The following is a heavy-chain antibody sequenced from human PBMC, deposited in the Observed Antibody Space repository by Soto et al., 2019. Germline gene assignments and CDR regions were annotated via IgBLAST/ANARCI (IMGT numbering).Heavy chain of an antibody. CDR2: ISPYNGKT. V-gene: IGHV1-18*04. J-gene: IGHJ4*02. CDR1: GYFFTSYG. CDR3: ARDFGSDLSAPGAVCDS. Sequence: ASVNVSCKASGYFFTSYGISWVRQAPGQGLEWMGWISPYNGKTKYAQNFQGRVTMTTDTSTYTAYMEVRSLRSDDPAVYYCARDFGSDLSAPGAVCDSWGKETLVSVSS. D-gene: IGHD3-3*01.